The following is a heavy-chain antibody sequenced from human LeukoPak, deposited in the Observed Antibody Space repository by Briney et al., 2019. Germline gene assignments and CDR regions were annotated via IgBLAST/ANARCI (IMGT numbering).Heavy chain of an antibody. CDR2: IYTSGST. CDR1: GGSISSGSYY. J-gene: IGHJ4*02. Sequence: SQTLSFTCTGSGGSISSGSYYWSWIRQPAGKGLEWIRRIYTSGSTNYNPSLKSRVTISVDTSKNQFSLKLNSVTAADTAVYYCARLDDRAARIAVGRSSTWSSRRGFDYWGQGTLVTVSS. V-gene: IGHV4-61*02. D-gene: IGHD6-13*01. CDR3: ARLDDRAARIAVGRSSTWSSRRGFDY.